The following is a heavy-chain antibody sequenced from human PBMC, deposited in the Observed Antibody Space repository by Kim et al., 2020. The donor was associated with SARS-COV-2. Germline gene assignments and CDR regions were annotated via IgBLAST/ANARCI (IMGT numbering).Heavy chain of an antibody. V-gene: IGHV3-53*01. J-gene: IGHJ4*02. D-gene: IGHD5-18*01. CDR3: ASPALYSSGSTGVDY. CDR1: GFTVSSNY. Sequence: GGSLRLSCAASGFTVSSNYMSWVRQAPGKGLEWVSVIYSGGSTYYADSVKGRFTISRDNSKNTLYLQMNSLRAEDTAVYYCASPALYSSGSTGVDYWGQGALVTVSS. CDR2: IYSGGST.